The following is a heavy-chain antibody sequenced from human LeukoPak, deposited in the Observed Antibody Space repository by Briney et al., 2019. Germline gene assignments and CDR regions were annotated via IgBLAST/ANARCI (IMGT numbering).Heavy chain of an antibody. D-gene: IGHD2-2*02. CDR3: AIGGDCSSTSCYS. V-gene: IGHV4-34*01. CDR2: INHSGST. CDR1: GGSFSGYY. J-gene: IGHJ4*02. Sequence: SETLSLTCAVCGGSFSGYYWSWIRQPPGKGLEWIGEINHSGSTNYNPSLKSRVTISVDTSKNQFSLKLSSVTAADTAVYYCAIGGDCSSTSCYSWGQGTLVTVSS.